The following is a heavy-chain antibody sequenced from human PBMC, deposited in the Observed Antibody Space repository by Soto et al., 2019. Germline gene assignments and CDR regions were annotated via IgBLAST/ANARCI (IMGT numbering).Heavy chain of an antibody. V-gene: IGHV1-2*02. Sequence: ASVKVSCKASGYTFTGYYMHWVRQAPGQGLEWMGWIYPNSGDTNYAQNFQGRVTMTRDTSISAAYMELSRLRSDDTAVYFCARDLMITFGGVVVLSAPDYWGLGTLVTVSS. J-gene: IGHJ4*02. CDR1: GYTFTGYY. CDR2: IYPNSGDT. D-gene: IGHD3-16*02. CDR3: ARDLMITFGGVVVLSAPDY.